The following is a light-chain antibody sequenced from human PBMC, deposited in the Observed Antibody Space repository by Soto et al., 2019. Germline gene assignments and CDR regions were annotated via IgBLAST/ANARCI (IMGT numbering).Light chain of an antibody. Sequence: DIQLTQSPSFLSASVGDRVTITCRASQGISSYLAWYQQKPGKAPKLRIYAASTLQGGFPSRFSGFGFGTEFTLTISSPQPKDSATYQCHHHHSYPHTFGQGTKLEIK. J-gene: IGKJ2*01. CDR1: QGISSY. CDR3: HHHHSYPHT. V-gene: IGKV1-9*01. CDR2: AAS.